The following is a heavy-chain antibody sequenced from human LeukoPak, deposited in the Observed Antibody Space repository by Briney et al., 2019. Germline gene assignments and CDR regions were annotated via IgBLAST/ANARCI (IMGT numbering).Heavy chain of an antibody. CDR2: IRSDGSNK. V-gene: IGHV3-30*02. CDR1: GFTFSSYG. J-gene: IGHJ3*02. CDR3: ARERYCSGGSCSTPGFAFDI. D-gene: IGHD2-15*01. Sequence: TGWSLRLSCAASGFTFSSYGMHWVRQAPGTGLEGVAFIRSDGSNKNYADSVKGRFTISRDNAKNSLYLQMNSLRAEDTAVYYCARERYCSGGSCSTPGFAFDIWGQGTMVTVSS.